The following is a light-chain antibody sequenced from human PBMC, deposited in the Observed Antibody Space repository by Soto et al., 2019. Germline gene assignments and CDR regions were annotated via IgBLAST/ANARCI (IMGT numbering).Light chain of an antibody. J-gene: IGLJ1*01. CDR3: SSFTTSHTYI. V-gene: IGLV2-14*02. Sequence: QSALTQPASVSGSPGQSITISCTGTSSNVGSYKLVSWYQQHPGKAPKLLIYVVSGRPSGVPDRFSGSKSGNAASLTISGLQAEDEADYYCSSFTTSHTYIFGTGTKVTVL. CDR1: SSNVGSYKL. CDR2: VVS.